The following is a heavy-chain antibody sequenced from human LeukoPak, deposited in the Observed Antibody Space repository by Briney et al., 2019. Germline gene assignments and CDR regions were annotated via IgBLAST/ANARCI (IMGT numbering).Heavy chain of an antibody. J-gene: IGHJ4*02. CDR3: ARGYYDILTGYIPLYYFDY. CDR1: GGSISSYY. V-gene: IGHV4-59*01. CDR2: IYYSGST. Sequence: PSETLSPTCTVSGGSISSYYWSWIRQPPGKGLEWIGYIYYSGSTNYNPSLKSRVTISVDTSKNQFSLKLSSVTAADTAVYYCARGYYDILTGYIPLYYFDYWGQGTLVTVSS. D-gene: IGHD3-9*01.